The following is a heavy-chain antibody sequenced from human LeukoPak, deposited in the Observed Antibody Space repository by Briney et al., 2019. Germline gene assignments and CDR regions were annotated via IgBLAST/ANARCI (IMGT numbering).Heavy chain of an antibody. J-gene: IGHJ3*02. Sequence: ASVKVSCKASGYTFTGYYMHWVRQAPGQGLEWMGWINPNSGGTNYAQKFQGWVTMTRDTSISTAYMELSRLRSDDTAVYYCATQILTGSDAFDIWGQGTMVTVSS. CDR2: INPNSGGT. V-gene: IGHV1-2*04. CDR3: ATQILTGSDAFDI. CDR1: GYTFTGYY. D-gene: IGHD3-9*01.